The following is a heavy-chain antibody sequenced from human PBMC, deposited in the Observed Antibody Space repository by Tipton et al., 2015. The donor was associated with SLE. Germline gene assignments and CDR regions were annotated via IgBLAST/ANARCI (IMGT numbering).Heavy chain of an antibody. D-gene: IGHD3-22*01. Sequence: SLRLSCAASGFNFSIYSMNWVRQAPGKGLEWVSSISSSSTYIYYADSVKGRFTMSRDDAKNSLYLQMNSLRAEDTAVYYCATSLWDFDSSGYGFDFWGQGTLVTVSS. V-gene: IGHV3-21*01. CDR2: ISSSSTYI. CDR3: ATSLWDFDSSGYGFDF. J-gene: IGHJ4*02. CDR1: GFNFSIYS.